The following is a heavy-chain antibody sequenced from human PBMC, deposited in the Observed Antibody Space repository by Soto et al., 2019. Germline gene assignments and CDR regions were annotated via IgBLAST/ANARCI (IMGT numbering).Heavy chain of an antibody. V-gene: IGHV4-59*08. CDR3: VRQGIDYLHGLVDV. CDR1: SGPDRSHN. Sequence: QVQLQQSGPRLVKPSETLSLTCTVSSGPDRSHNWGWIRQPPGRGLEWIGYDYYTGDTAYNPSLRGRVTISADTSTNDISLTLNSVTAADTAVYYCVRQGIDYLHGLVDVWGQGTTVSVSS. CDR2: DYYTGDT. J-gene: IGHJ6*02. D-gene: IGHD4-17*01.